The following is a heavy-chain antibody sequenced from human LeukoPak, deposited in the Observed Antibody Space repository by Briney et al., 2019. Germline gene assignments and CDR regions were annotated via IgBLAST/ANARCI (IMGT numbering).Heavy chain of an antibody. CDR2: IYHSGST. D-gene: IGHD3-22*01. CDR3: ARTDYYYDSSGYYPYYFDY. V-gene: IGHV4-38-2*02. Sequence: SETLSLTCTVSGYSISSGYYWGWIRQPPGKGLEWIGSIYHSGSTYYNPSLKSRVTISVDTSKNQFSLKLSSMTAADTAVYYCARTDYYYDSSGYYPYYFDYWGQGTLVTVSS. CDR1: GYSISSGYY. J-gene: IGHJ4*02.